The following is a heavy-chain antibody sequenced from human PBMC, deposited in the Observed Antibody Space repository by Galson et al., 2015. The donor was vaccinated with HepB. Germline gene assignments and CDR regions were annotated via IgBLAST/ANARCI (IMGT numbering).Heavy chain of an antibody. CDR1: GFTFSSYG. V-gene: IGHV3-30*18. Sequence: SLRLSCAASGFTFSSYGMHWVRQAPGKGLEWVAVISYDGSNKYYADSVKGRFTISRDNSKNTLYLQMNSLRAEDTAVYYCAKDTEVRYFDWLVSYYGMDVWGQGTTVTVSS. D-gene: IGHD3-9*01. J-gene: IGHJ6*02. CDR3: AKDTEVRYFDWLVSYYGMDV. CDR2: ISYDGSNK.